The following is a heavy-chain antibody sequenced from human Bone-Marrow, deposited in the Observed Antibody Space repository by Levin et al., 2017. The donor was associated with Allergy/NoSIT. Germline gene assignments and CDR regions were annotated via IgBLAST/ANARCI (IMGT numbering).Heavy chain of an antibody. J-gene: IGHJ4*02. CDR1: GFTFSSYA. V-gene: IGHV3-30-3*01. CDR3: ARLQHPVDTAMVDLDY. CDR2: ISYDGSNK. Sequence: GGSLRLSCAASGFTFSSYAMHWVRQAPGKGLEWVAVISYDGSNKYYADSVKGRFTISRDNSKNTLYLQMNSLRAEDTAVYYCARLQHPVDTAMVDLDYWGQGTLVTVSS. D-gene: IGHD5-18*01.